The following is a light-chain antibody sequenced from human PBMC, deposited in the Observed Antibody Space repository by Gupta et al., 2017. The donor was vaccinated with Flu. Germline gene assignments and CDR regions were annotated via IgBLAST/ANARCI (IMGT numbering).Light chain of an antibody. J-gene: IGKJ5*01. Sequence: EIVLTQSPGTLSLSPGERATLSCRASQSVSGIYLAWYQQKPGQAPRLLIYGTSSRATGIPDRFSGSGSGTDFTLTISRLEPEDFAVYYCQPYSSSRAFGQGTRLEIK. V-gene: IGKV3-20*01. CDR2: GTS. CDR3: QPYSSSRA. CDR1: QSVSGIY.